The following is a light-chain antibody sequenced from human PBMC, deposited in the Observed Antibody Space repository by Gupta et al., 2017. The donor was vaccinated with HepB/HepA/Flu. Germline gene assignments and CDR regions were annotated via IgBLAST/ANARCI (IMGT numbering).Light chain of an antibody. CDR3: RSKSSTSNHVV. V-gene: IGLV3-10*01. CDR2: DDN. Sequence: SYELTQPPSVSVSPGQTASITCSGYALPKKYAYWYQHKAGQAPVLIIYDDNKRPSGLPGRFSGSNSATTATLTITGAQVDDDADYYCRSKSSTSNHVVFGGGTKLTVL. J-gene: IGLJ2*01. CDR1: ALPKKY.